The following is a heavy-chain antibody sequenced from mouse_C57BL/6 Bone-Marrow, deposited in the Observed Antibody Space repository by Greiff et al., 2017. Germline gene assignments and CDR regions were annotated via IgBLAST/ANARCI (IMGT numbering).Heavy chain of an antibody. J-gene: IGHJ1*03. CDR2: LWWDDDK. Sequence: QVTLQVSGPGILQPSQTLSLTCSFSGFSLSTFGMGVGWIRQPSGKGLKWLAHLWWDDDKYYNTALNSRLSISKDTSNTQVFLKMANVGTADAATYYGARIGSYGSSHWYFDVWGTGTTVTVSS. CDR3: ARIGSYGSSHWYFDV. CDR1: GFSLSTFGMG. D-gene: IGHD1-1*01. V-gene: IGHV8-8*01.